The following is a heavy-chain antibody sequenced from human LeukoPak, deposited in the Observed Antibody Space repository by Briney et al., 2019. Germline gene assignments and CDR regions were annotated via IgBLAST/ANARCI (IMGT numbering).Heavy chain of an antibody. J-gene: IGHJ4*02. V-gene: IGHV3-53*01. CDR2: LYSDGNT. CDR1: GFTVFTND. D-gene: IGHD1-14*01. Sequence: PGGSLRLSCAASGFTVFTNDMICVRQAPGKGLEWVSVLYSDGNTKYADSVQGRFTISRDNSKNTLYLEMNSLSPDDTAVYYCARGVEPLAANSLAYWGQGTLATVSS. CDR3: ARGVEPLAANSLAY.